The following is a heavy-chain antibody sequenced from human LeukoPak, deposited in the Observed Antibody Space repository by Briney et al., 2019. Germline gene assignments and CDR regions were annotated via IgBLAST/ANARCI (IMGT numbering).Heavy chain of an antibody. Sequence: GSLRLSCAASGFTFSGFAMSWVRRTPGKGLEWVSGISGSGDNTLYADSVKGRFTISRDNSKNSLYLQMNSLRAEDTAVYYCARGMTVAANWFDRWGQGTLVTVSS. J-gene: IGHJ5*02. CDR2: ISGSGDNT. V-gene: IGHV3-23*01. D-gene: IGHD6-19*01. CDR1: GFTFSGFA. CDR3: ARGMTVAANWFDR.